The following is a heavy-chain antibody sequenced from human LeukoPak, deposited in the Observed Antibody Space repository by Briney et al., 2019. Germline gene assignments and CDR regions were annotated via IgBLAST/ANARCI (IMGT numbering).Heavy chain of an antibody. Sequence: GGSLRLSCAASGFTVSSNYMSWVRQAPGKGLEWVSVIYSGGSTYYADSVKGRFTISRDNSKNTLYLQMNSLRAEDTAVYYCARVGCSSTSCYRMGMLDYWGQGTLVTVSS. J-gene: IGHJ4*02. CDR2: IYSGGST. CDR3: ARVGCSSTSCYRMGMLDY. V-gene: IGHV3-66*02. CDR1: GFTVSSNY. D-gene: IGHD2-2*02.